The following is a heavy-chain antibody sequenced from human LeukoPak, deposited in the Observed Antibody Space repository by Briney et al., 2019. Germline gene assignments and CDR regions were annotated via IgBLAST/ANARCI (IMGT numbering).Heavy chain of an antibody. CDR3: ARRSSSWYSKIDS. J-gene: IGHJ4*02. Sequence: SETLSLTCTVSGGSISSSSYYWGWIRQPPGKGLDWIGNIYYSGSTYYNPSLKSRVTISEDTSKNQFSLKLSSVTAADTAVYYCARRSSSWYSKIDSWGQGTLVTVSS. CDR1: GGSISSSSYY. V-gene: IGHV4-39*01. CDR2: IYYSGST. D-gene: IGHD6-13*01.